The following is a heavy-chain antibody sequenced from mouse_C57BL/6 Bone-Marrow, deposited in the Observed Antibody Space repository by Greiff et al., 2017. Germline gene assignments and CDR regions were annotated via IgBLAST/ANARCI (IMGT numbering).Heavy chain of an antibody. Sequence: VQLQQPGAELVKPGASVKMSCKASGYTFTSYWITWVKQRPGQGLEWIGDIYPGSGSTNYNEKFKSKATLTVDTSSSTAYMQLSSLTSEDSAVYYCAREGEYYVSTYYAMDYWGQGTSVTVSA. CDR3: AREGEYYVSTYYAMDY. J-gene: IGHJ4*01. CDR1: GYTFTSYW. D-gene: IGHD1-1*01. V-gene: IGHV1-55*01. CDR2: IYPGSGST.